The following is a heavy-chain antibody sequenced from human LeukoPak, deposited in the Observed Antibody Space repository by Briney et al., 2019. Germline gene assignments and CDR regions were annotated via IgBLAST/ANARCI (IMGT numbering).Heavy chain of an antibody. V-gene: IGHV3-21*01. CDR3: ASQGGCCSGGNCYFQTYHYYYYMQV. J-gene: IGHJ6*03. D-gene: IGHD2-15*01. CDR1: GFTFSSYS. Sequence: GGSLRLSCAASGFTFSSYSMNWVRQAPGKGLEWVSSISSSSGYIYYADSVKGRFTISRDNAKNSLYPQMNSLRAEDTAVYYCASQGGCCSGGNCYFQTYHYYYYMQVWGKGTTVTVSS. CDR2: ISSSSGYI.